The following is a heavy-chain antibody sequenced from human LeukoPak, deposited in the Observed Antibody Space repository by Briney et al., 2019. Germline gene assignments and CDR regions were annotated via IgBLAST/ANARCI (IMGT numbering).Heavy chain of an antibody. CDR2: ITSSSGTI. Sequence: QAGGSLRLSCAASGFTFSSYSMNWVRQSPGKGLEWVSYITSSSGTIYYADSVKGRFTISRDNAKNSLYLQMNSLRAEDTAVYYCARDGLDYGGSGDAFDIWGQGTMVTVSS. J-gene: IGHJ3*02. D-gene: IGHD4-17*01. CDR3: ARDGLDYGGSGDAFDI. V-gene: IGHV3-48*04. CDR1: GFTFSSYS.